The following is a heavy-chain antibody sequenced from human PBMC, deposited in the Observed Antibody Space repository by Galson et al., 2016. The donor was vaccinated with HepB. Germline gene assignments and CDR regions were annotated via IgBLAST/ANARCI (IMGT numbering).Heavy chain of an antibody. CDR1: GFTFSSYA. V-gene: IGHV3-23*01. CDR3: AKDRGYFGSALDY. J-gene: IGHJ4*02. CDR2: ISISGGST. D-gene: IGHD2/OR15-2a*01. Sequence: SLRLSCAASGFTFSSYAMSWVRQAPGKGLEWVSAISISGGSTFYADSVKGRFTIPRDNSENTLYLQMNSLRAEDTALYYCAKDRGYFGSALDYWGQGTLVTVSS.